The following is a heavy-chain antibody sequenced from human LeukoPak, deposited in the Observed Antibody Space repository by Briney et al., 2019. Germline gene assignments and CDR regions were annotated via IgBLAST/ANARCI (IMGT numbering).Heavy chain of an antibody. CDR3: ARAYCGGDCYSGWDYYYYGMDV. Sequence: SVKVSCKASGGTFSSYAISWVRQAPGQGLEWMGGIIPIFGTANYAQKFQGRVTITADESTSTAYMELSSLRSEDMAVYYCARAYCGGDCYSGWDYYYYGMDVWGQGTTVTVSS. D-gene: IGHD2-21*02. V-gene: IGHV1-69*13. J-gene: IGHJ6*02. CDR1: GGTFSSYA. CDR2: IIPIFGTA.